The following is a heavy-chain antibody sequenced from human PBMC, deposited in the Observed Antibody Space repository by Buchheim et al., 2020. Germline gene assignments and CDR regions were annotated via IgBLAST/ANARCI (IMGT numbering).Heavy chain of an antibody. CDR1: RFTFSSYA. Sequence: EVQLLESGGGLVQPGGSLRLSCAASRFTFSSYAMSWVRQAPGKGLEWVSAISGSGGSIYYAESVKGRFTISRDNSKNTLYLQMSSLRADDTAVYYCAKRYGAYQNSPSDYWGQGTL. CDR2: ISGSGGSI. D-gene: IGHD4-17*01. CDR3: AKRYGAYQNSPSDY. V-gene: IGHV3-23*01. J-gene: IGHJ4*02.